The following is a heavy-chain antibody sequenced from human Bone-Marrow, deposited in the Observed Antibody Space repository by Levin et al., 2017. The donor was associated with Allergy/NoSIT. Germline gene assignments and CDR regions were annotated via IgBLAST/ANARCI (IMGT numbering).Heavy chain of an antibody. V-gene: IGHV1-69*02. CDR1: GGTFSSYT. Sequence: GASVKVSCKASGGTFSSYTISWVRQAPGQGLEWMGRIIPILGIANYAQKFQGRVTITADKSTSTAYMELSSLRSEDTAVYYCARGVYFDSSDVWGSRPRGDAFDSWGQGTMVTVSS. D-gene: IGHD3-16*01. J-gene: IGHJ3*02. CDR3: ARGVYFDSSDVWGSRPRGDAFDS. CDR2: IIPILGIA.